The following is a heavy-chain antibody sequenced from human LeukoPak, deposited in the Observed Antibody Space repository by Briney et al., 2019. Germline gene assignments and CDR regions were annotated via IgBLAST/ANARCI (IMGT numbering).Heavy chain of an antibody. CDR3: ARDQEIQLSSKDDAFDI. D-gene: IGHD5-18*01. Sequence: ASVKVSCKASGYTFTSYGISWVRQAPGQGLEWMGWISAYNGNTNYAQKLQGRVTMTTDTSTSTAYMELRSLRSDDTAVYYCARDQEIQLSSKDDAFDIWGQGTMVTVSS. J-gene: IGHJ3*02. V-gene: IGHV1-18*01. CDR2: ISAYNGNT. CDR1: GYTFTSYG.